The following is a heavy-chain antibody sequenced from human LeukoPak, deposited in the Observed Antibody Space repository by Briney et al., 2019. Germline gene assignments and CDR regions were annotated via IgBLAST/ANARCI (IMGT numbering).Heavy chain of an antibody. D-gene: IGHD2-2*01. CDR1: GYRFTSYW. V-gene: IGHV5-51*01. CDR2: IYPADSDI. J-gene: IGHJ4*02. CDR3: ARLGYCTTTSCSALDY. Sequence: GESLKISCKGSGYRFTSYWIGWVRQIPGKGLEWMAIIYPADSDIRYSPSFQGQVTISADKSISTAYLQWSSLKASDTAMYYCARLGYCTTTSCSALDYWGQGTLVTVSS.